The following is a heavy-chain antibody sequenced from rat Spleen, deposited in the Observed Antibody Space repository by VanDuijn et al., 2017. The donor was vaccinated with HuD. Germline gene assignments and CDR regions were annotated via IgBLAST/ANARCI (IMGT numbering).Heavy chain of an antibody. CDR1: GFTFTDFY. Sequence: EVKLLESGGGLEQSGGSLRLSCAASGFTFTDFYMNWIRQPPGKAPEWLGVIRKKANGYTTEYNPSVKGRFTISRDNTQNILHLQMNTLRAGDTAIYYCARSSYDGSYYLDYWGQGVMVTVSS. CDR3: ARSSYDGSYYLDY. J-gene: IGHJ2*01. CDR2: IRKKANGYTT. V-gene: IGHV7-7*01. D-gene: IGHD1-12*02.